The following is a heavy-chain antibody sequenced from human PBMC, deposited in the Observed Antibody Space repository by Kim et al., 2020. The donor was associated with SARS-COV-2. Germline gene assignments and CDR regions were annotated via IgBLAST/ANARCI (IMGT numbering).Heavy chain of an antibody. J-gene: IGHJ6*02. Sequence: GYAESVKGRFTTSLDKAKNSLYLQMNSLRPEDTALYYCTKDVLAGGADVWGQGTAVIVS. CDR3: TKDVLAGGADV. V-gene: IGHV3-9*01. D-gene: IGHD3-3*02.